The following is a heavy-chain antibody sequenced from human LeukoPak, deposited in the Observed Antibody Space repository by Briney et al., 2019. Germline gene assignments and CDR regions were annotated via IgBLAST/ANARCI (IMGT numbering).Heavy chain of an antibody. CDR1: GFTFSSYA. J-gene: IGHJ4*02. D-gene: IGHD3-3*01. CDR2: ISYDGSNK. Sequence: GRSLRLSCAASGFTFSSYAMHWVRQAPGKGLEWVAVISYDGSNKYYADSVKGRFTISRDNSKNTLYLQMNSLRAEDTAVYYCTRGSWLGIQEPVFLEYWGQGTLVTVSS. CDR3: TRGSWLGIQEPVFLEY. V-gene: IGHV3-30*04.